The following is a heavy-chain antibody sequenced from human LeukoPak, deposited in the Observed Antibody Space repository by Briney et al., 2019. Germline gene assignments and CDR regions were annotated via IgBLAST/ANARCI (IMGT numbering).Heavy chain of an antibody. CDR1: GFTFSSYG. D-gene: IGHD6-19*01. J-gene: IGHJ4*02. Sequence: GGSLRLSCAASGFTFSSYGMHWVRQALGKGLEWVAVISYDGSNKYYADSMKGRFTISRDNSKNTLYLQMNSLRAEDTAVYYCARSLGSSGPVDYWGQGTLVTVSS. CDR3: ARSLGSSGPVDY. V-gene: IGHV3-30*19. CDR2: ISYDGSNK.